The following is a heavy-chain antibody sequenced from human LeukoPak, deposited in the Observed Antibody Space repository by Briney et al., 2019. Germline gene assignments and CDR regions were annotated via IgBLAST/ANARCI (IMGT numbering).Heavy chain of an antibody. D-gene: IGHD6-13*01. CDR1: GFTFSNLW. CDR2: IKQDGSEK. Sequence: GGSLRLSCAASGFTFSNLWMSWVRQAPGKGLKWVANIKQDGSEKYYVDSVKGRFTISRDNAQNSLYLQMNTLRAEDTAIYYCATSTAAAGTDWGQGTLVTVSS. V-gene: IGHV3-7*03. CDR3: ATSTAAAGTD. J-gene: IGHJ4*02.